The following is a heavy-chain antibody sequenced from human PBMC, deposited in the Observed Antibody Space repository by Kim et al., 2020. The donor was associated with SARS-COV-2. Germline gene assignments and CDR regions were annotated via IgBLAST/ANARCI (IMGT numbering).Heavy chain of an antibody. CDR3: AIRAFGAGFDF. V-gene: IGHV4-34*01. J-gene: IGHJ4*02. CDR2: INHSGNT. D-gene: IGHD3-3*01. Sequence: SETLSLTCSVSPASLRGYSWSWIRQPPGKGLEWIGEINHSGNTAYNLSLNSRPSLFLDTSRNHFSLKLSSVTAADTAVYYCAIRAFGAGFDFWGQGTLV. CDR1: PASLRGYS.